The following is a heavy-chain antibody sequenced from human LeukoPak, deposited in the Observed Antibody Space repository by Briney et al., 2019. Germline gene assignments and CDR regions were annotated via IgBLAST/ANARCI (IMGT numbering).Heavy chain of an antibody. CDR2: ISPSGGST. CDR3: ARGGHVRVYDNSYYGHY. D-gene: IGHD3-22*01. V-gene: IGHV1-46*01. CDR1: GYTFTINY. Sequence: ASVKVSCKAFGYTFTINYMHWVRQAPGQGPEWMGVISPSGGSTTYAQKFQGRVTMTRDMSTSTVYMELSSLRSEDTAVYYCARGGHVRVYDNSYYGHYWGQGTLVTVSS. J-gene: IGHJ4*02.